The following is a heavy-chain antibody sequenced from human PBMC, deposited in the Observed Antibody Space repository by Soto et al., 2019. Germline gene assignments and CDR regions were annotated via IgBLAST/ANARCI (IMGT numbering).Heavy chain of an antibody. CDR2: IWYDGSKK. J-gene: IGHJ6*02. CDR3: ASIPLRGVIYYYGLDV. D-gene: IGHD3-10*01. Sequence: GGSLRLSCEASGFTFKSYSMHWVRQAPGKGLEWVAVIWYDGSKKYYADSMKGRFTISRDNSKNTLYLQLNSLGAEDTAVYYCASIPLRGVIYYYGLDVWGQGTTVTVSS. CDR1: GFTFKSYS. V-gene: IGHV3-33*01.